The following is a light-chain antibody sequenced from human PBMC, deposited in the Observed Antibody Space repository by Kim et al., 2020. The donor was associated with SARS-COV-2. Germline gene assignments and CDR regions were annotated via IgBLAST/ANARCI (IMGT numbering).Light chain of an antibody. J-gene: IGKJ4*01. Sequence: GSPGERATLSCRASETVSSNLAWYQQKPGQAPRLLIYGASTRASGVPARFSGSGSGTEFTLTISSLQSEDFAVYYCQQYGSSPLTFGGGTKVDIK. V-gene: IGKV3D-15*02. CDR2: GAS. CDR1: ETVSSN. CDR3: QQYGSSPLT.